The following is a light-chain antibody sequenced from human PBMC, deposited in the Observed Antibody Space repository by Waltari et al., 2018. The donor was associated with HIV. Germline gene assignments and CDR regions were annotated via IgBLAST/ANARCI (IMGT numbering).Light chain of an antibody. CDR3: CSYAGSSTYV. CDR1: SSDVGAYNY. V-gene: IGLV2-23*02. CDR2: DVT. Sequence: QSALTQPDSVSGSPGPSITISCTGTSSDVGAYNYVSWYQQHPGKAPKLMIYDVTKRPSGVSNRFSGSKSANTASLTISGLQAEDEADYYCCSYAGSSTYVFGSGTKVTVL. J-gene: IGLJ1*01.